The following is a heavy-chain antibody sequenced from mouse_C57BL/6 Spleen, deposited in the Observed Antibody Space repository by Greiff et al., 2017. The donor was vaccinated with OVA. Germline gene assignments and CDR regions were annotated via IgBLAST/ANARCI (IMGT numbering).Heavy chain of an antibody. V-gene: IGHV1-15*01. CDR2: IDPETGGT. CDR1: GYTFTDYE. D-gene: IGHD2-4*01. J-gene: IGHJ2*01. Sequence: QVQLQQSGAELVRPGASVTLSCKASGYTFTDYEMHWVKQTPVHGLEWIGAIDPETGGTAYNQKFKGKAILTADKSSSTAYMELRSLTSEDSAVYYCTRDDYDEVYYFDYWGQGTTLTVSS. CDR3: TRDDYDEVYYFDY.